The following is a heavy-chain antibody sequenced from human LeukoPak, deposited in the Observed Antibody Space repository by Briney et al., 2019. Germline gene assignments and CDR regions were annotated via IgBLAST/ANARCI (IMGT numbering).Heavy chain of an antibody. Sequence: GGSLRLSCAASGFTFSNSAMSWVRQAPGKGLEWVSGISRSAYSTNYADSAKGRFTISRDNSKNTLYLQMNSLRADDTAVYYCAKDRNPSSYLCGGSDPWGQGTLVTVSS. CDR1: GFTFSNSA. CDR3: AKDRNPSSYLCGGSDP. CDR2: ISRSAYST. V-gene: IGHV3-23*01. J-gene: IGHJ5*02. D-gene: IGHD3-10*02.